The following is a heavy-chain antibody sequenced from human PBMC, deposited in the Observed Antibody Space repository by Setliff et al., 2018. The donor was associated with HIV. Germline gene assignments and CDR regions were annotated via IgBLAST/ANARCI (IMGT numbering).Heavy chain of an antibody. J-gene: IGHJ6*02. CDR3: ARVGYCSSTNCYWGRPSYGMGV. CDR2: INPSGGST. V-gene: IGHV1-46*01. Sequence: ASVKVSCKASGGTFSSYAISWVRQAPGQGLEWMGIINPSGGSTSYAQKFQGRVTMTRDTSTSTVYMELSSLRSEDTAVYYCARVGYCSSTNCYWGRPSYGMGVWGQGTTVTVSS. D-gene: IGHD2-2*01. CDR1: GGTFSSYA.